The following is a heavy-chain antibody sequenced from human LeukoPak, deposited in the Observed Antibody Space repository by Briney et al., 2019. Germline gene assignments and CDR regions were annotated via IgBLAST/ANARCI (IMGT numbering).Heavy chain of an antibody. J-gene: IGHJ4*02. CDR1: GLSFSGYW. V-gene: IGHV3-74*01. CDR3: TRDQDF. Sequence: GGSLRLSCAASGLSFSGYWMDWVRQAPGKGVMWVSSISSDGSTTDYAASVKGRFTISRDNAKNTVYLQMNSLRAEDMAVYYCTRDQDFWGQGTLVTVSS. D-gene: IGHD3-3*01. CDR2: ISSDGSTT.